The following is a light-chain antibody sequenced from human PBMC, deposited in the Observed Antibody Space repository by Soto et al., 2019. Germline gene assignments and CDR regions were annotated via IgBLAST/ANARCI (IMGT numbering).Light chain of an antibody. Sequence: DIQMTQSPSSLSASMGDRVTITCRASQNIRHYFYWYQQKPGKAPRLRVYAASTLQSGVPSRFSGSGSGTDFTLTISSLQPEDFATYYCQQGYSIPPPFGQGTKVDIK. CDR3: QQGYSIPPP. J-gene: IGKJ1*01. CDR2: AAS. V-gene: IGKV1-39*01. CDR1: QNIRHY.